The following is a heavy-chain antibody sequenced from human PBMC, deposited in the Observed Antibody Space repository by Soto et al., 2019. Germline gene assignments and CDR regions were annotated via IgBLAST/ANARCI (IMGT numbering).Heavy chain of an antibody. V-gene: IGHV4-59*08. CDR2: IYYSGST. Sequence: SETLSLTSTVSGGSISSYYWSWIRQPPGKGLEWIGYIYYSGSTNYNPSLKSRVTISVDTSKNQFSLKLSSVTAADTAVYYCGRHRGPTGPNYWGQGTLVTVSS. J-gene: IGHJ4*02. D-gene: IGHD3-10*01. CDR3: GRHRGPTGPNY. CDR1: GGSISSYY.